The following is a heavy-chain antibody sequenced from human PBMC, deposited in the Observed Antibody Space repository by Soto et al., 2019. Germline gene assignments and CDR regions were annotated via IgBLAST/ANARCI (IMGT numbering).Heavy chain of an antibody. Sequence: EVQLVESGGGLVQPGGSLKLSCAASGFSFSDSVMHWVRQVSGKGLEWVGRITSTADTYATAYTASVKVRFIVSRDASKNTAYLQMNSLKTEDTAVDYCTGYLSFAFDIWGQGTMVHVSS. D-gene: IGHD1-1*01. V-gene: IGHV3-73*01. CDR3: TGYLSFAFDI. J-gene: IGHJ3*02. CDR1: GFSFSDSV. CDR2: ITSTADTYAT.